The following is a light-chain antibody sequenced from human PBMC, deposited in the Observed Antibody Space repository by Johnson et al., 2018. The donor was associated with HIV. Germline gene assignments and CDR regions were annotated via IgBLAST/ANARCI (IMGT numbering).Light chain of an antibody. Sequence: QSVLTQPPSVSAAPGQKVTISRSGSSSNIGNNYVSWYQQLPGTAPKLLIYENNKRPSGIPDRFSGSSSVTSATLGITGLQTGDEADYYCGTWDSRLSAYVFGSGTKVTVL. V-gene: IGLV1-51*02. J-gene: IGLJ1*01. CDR1: SSNIGNNY. CDR3: GTWDSRLSAYV. CDR2: ENN.